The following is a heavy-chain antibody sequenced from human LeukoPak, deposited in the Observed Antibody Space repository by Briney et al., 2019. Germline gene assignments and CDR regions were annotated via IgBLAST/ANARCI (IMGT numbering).Heavy chain of an antibody. Sequence: GGSLRLSCAASGFTFSSYGMHWVRQAPGKGLEWVAFIRYDGSNKYYADSVKGRFTISRDNSKNTLYLQMNSLRAEDTAGYYCAKPITMVRGVISYFDYWGQGTLVTVSS. CDR1: GFTFSSYG. CDR3: AKPITMVRGVISYFDY. D-gene: IGHD3-10*01. V-gene: IGHV3-30*02. CDR2: IRYDGSNK. J-gene: IGHJ4*02.